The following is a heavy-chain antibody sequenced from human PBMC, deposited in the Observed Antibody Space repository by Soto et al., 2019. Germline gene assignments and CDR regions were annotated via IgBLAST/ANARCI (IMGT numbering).Heavy chain of an antibody. CDR2: ISSSSSYI. Sequence: EVQLVESGGGLVKPGGSLRLSCAASGFTFSSYSMNWVRQAPGKGLEWVSSISSSSSYIYYADSVKGRFTISRDNAKNSLYLQRNNRRAEDTAVYYCASLLEYKKCLAALTSDYYYYYGMDVWGQGTTVTVSS. CDR1: GFTFSSYS. D-gene: IGHD6-6*01. J-gene: IGHJ6*02. V-gene: IGHV3-21*01. CDR3: ASLLEYKKCLAALTSDYYYYYGMDV.